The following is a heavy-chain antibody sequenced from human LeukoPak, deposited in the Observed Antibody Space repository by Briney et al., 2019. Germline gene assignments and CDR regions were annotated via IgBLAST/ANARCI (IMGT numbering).Heavy chain of an antibody. D-gene: IGHD3-9*01. CDR1: GFTFSSYS. V-gene: IGHV3-21*01. Sequence: GGSLRLSCAASGFTFSSYSMNWVRQAPGKGLEWVSSISSSSSYIYYADSVKGRFTISRDNAKNSLYLQMNSLRAEDTAVYYCARSKTLYYDILTGYYYQPGSTLFDYWGQGTLVTVSS. CDR3: ARSKTLYYDILTGYYYQPGSTLFDY. J-gene: IGHJ4*02. CDR2: ISSSSSYI.